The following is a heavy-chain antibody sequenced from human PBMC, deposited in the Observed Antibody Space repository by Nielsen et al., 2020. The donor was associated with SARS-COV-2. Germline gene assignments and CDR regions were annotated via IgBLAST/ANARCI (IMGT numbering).Heavy chain of an antibody. CDR2: IYSGGST. CDR3: ARDAYGYSSGWYENYYYGMDV. V-gene: IGHV3-53*01. J-gene: IGHJ6*02. D-gene: IGHD6-19*01. CDR1: GFTVSSNY. Sequence: GESLKISCAASGFTVSSNYMSWVRQAPGKGLEWVSVIYSGGSTYYADSVKGRFTISRDNSKNTLYLQMNSLRAEDTAVYYCARDAYGYSSGWYENYYYGMDVWGQGTTVTVSS.